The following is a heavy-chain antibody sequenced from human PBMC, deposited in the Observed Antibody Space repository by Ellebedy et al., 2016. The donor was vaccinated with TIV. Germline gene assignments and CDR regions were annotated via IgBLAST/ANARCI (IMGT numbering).Heavy chain of an antibody. CDR1: GYTFTSYD. CDR2: MNPNSGNT. J-gene: IGHJ6*03. V-gene: IGHV1-8*01. Sequence: ASVKVSXXASGYTFTSYDINWVRQATGQGLEWMGWMNPNSGNTGYAQKFQGRVTMTRNTSISTAYMELSSLRSEDTAVYYCVRVSSSWYGYYYYMDVWGKGTTVTVSS. CDR3: VRVSSSWYGYYYYMDV. D-gene: IGHD6-13*01.